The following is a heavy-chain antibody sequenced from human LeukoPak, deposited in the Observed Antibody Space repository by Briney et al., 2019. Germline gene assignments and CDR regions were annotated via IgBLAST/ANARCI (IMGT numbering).Heavy chain of an antibody. V-gene: IGHV3-30-3*01. CDR1: GFTFSSYA. CDR2: ISYDGSNK. D-gene: IGHD5-12*01. CDR3: ARVGGASIVAIPTSYFDY. Sequence: GRSLRLSCAASGFTFSSYAMHWVRQAPGKGLEWVAVISYDGSNKYYADSVRGRFTVSRDNSKNTLYLQMNSLRAEDTAIFYCARVGGASIVAIPTSYFDYWGQGTLVTVSS. J-gene: IGHJ4*02.